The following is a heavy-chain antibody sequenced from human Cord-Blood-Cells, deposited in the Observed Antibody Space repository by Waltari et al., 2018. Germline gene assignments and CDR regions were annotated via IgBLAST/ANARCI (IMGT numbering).Heavy chain of an antibody. V-gene: IGHV4-34*01. Sequence: QVQLLQWGAGLLKPSETLSLTCAVYGGSFSGYYWSWIRQPPGKGLEWIGEINHSGRHNYNPSLKSRVTISVDTSKNQFSLKLSSVTAADTAVYYCARGMHCSGGSCPIDYWGQGTLVTVSS. CDR3: ARGMHCSGGSCPIDY. D-gene: IGHD2-15*01. J-gene: IGHJ4*02. CDR1: GGSFSGYY. CDR2: INHSGRH.